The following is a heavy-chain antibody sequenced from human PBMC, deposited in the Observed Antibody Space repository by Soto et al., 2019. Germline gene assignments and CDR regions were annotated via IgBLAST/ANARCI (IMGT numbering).Heavy chain of an antibody. CDR2: IRGSGGST. V-gene: IGHV3-23*01. CDR3: AKSARVLLYYYDSSGYLAY. J-gene: IGHJ4*02. D-gene: IGHD3-22*01. CDR1: GFTFSSYA. Sequence: GGSLRLSCGASGFTFSSYAMSWVRQAPGKGREWVSAIRGSGGSTYYADSVKGRFTISRDNSTNTLYLQMNSLRAEDTAVYYCAKSARVLLYYYDSSGYLAYWGQGTLVTVSS.